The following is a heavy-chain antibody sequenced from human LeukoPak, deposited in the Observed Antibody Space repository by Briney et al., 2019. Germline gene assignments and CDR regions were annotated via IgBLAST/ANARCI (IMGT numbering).Heavy chain of an antibody. CDR3: ARGYFDDYFDY. CDR1: GGTFSSYA. CDR2: IIPIFGTA. V-gene: IGHV1-69*13. D-gene: IGHD3-9*01. Sequence: SVKVSCKASGGTFSSYAISWVRQAPGQGLEWMGGIIPIFGTANYAQNFQGRVTITADESTSTAYMELSSLRAEDTAVYYCARGYFDDYFDYWGQGTLVTVAS. J-gene: IGHJ4*02.